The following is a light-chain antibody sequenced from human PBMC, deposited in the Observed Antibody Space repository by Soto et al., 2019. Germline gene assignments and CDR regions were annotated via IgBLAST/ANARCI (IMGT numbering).Light chain of an antibody. V-gene: IGKV1-9*01. CDR2: AAS. CDR1: QAISSY. J-gene: IGKJ1*01. CDR3: HHPTWT. Sequence: DIQLTQSPSFLSASVGDIVTITCRASQAISSYLAWYQQKPGKAPKLLIYAASTLQSGVPSRFSGSGSGTEFTLTISSLQPEDFAAYYCHHPTWTFGQGTKVDSK.